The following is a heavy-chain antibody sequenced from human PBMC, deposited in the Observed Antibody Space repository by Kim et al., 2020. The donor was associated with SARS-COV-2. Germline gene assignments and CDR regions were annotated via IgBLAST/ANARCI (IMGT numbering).Heavy chain of an antibody. J-gene: IGHJ2*01. CDR2: GYT. V-gene: IGHV3-43*01. CDR3: TKEKCRYFDF. Sequence: GYTKYADSVKGRFTSSRDNRKNALYLEMNSLRTEDTALYYCTKEKCRYFDFWGRGTLVTVSS.